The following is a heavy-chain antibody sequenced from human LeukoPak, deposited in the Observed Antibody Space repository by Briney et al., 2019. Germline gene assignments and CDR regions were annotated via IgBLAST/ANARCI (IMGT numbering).Heavy chain of an antibody. D-gene: IGHD2-21*02. CDR1: GFTLSSEW. J-gene: IGHJ4*02. CDR2: VNPEGSYT. Sequence: GGSLRLSCAASGFTLSSEWMHWVRQAPGKGLVWVSRVNPEGSYTTYADSVKGRFTFSRDNAKNTLYLQMDSLRAEDTAIYYCSRDTFGDRDYWGQGTLVTVSS. V-gene: IGHV3-74*01. CDR3: SRDTFGDRDY.